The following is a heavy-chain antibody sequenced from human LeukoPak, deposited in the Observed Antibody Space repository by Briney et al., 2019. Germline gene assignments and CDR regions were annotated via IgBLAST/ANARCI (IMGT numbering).Heavy chain of an antibody. CDR1: GGSISSYY. J-gene: IGHJ6*03. CDR3: ARESPDYYYSYYMDV. V-gene: IGHV4-59*12. Sequence: SETLSLTCTVSGGSISSYYWSWIRQPPGKGLEWIGYIYYSGSTNYNPSLKSRVTISVDTSKNQFSLKLSSVTAADTAVYYCARESPDYYYSYYMDVWGKGATVTVSS. CDR2: IYYSGST.